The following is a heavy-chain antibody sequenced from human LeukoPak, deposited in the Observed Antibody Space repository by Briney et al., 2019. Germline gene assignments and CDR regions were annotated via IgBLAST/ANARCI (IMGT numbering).Heavy chain of an antibody. D-gene: IGHD4-17*01. Sequence: GASVKVSCKASGYTFTSYDINWVRQATGQGLEGMGWMNPNSGNTGYAQKLQGRVTMTRNTYIRTAYMELSSLRSEDTAVYYCARGVARRYNWFDPWGQGTLVTVSS. CDR3: ARGVARRYNWFDP. CDR1: GYTFTSYD. J-gene: IGHJ5*02. V-gene: IGHV1-8*01. CDR2: MNPNSGNT.